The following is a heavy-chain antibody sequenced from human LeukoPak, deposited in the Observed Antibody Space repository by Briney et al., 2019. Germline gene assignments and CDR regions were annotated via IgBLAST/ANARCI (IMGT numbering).Heavy chain of an antibody. CDR3: ARDDYGGNYAFDY. J-gene: IGHJ4*02. D-gene: IGHD4-23*01. CDR2: IYHSGST. V-gene: IGHV4-38-2*02. CDR1: GYSISSGYY. Sequence: PSETLSLTCTVSGYSISSGYYWGWIRPPPGKGLEWIGSIYHSGSTYYNPSLKSRVTISVDTSKNQFSLKLSSVTAADTAVYYCARDDYGGNYAFDYWGQGTLVTVSS.